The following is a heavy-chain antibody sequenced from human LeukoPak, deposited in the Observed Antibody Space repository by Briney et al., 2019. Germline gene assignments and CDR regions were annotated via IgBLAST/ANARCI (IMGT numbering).Heavy chain of an antibody. Sequence: RPSETLSLTCAVYGGSFSGYYWSWIRQPPGKGLEWIGEINHSGSTNYNPSLKSRVTISVDTSKNQFSLKLSSVTAAGTAVYYCARGGVYSSSWYKYNWFDPWGQGTLVTVSS. J-gene: IGHJ5*02. CDR2: INHSGST. CDR3: ARGGVYSSSWYKYNWFDP. CDR1: GGSFSGYY. D-gene: IGHD6-13*01. V-gene: IGHV4-34*01.